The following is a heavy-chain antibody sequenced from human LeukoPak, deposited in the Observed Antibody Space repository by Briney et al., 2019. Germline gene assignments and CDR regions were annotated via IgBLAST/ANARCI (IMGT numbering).Heavy chain of an antibody. D-gene: IGHD3-22*01. J-gene: IGHJ4*02. V-gene: IGHV3-23*01. CDR2: ISGSGGST. CDR1: GGSISSSSYY. CDR3: AKVITYYYDSSGDWGGFDY. Sequence: ETLSLTCTVSGGSISSSSYYWGWIRQPPGKGLEWVSAISGSGGSTYYADSVKGRFTISRDNSKNTLYLQMNSLRAEDTAVYYCAKVITYYYDSSGDWGGFDYWGQGTLVTVSS.